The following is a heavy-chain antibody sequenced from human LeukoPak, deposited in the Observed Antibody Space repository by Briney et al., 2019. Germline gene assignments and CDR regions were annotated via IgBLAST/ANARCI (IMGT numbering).Heavy chain of an antibody. D-gene: IGHD3-10*01. CDR2: INHSGST. J-gene: IGHJ6*02. Sequence: SETLSLTCGVSGGSIDSTNYWSWVRQAPGKGLEWIGEINHSGSTNYNPSLKSRVTISVDTSKNQFSLKLSSVTAADTAVYYCARVGYYGSGSYYNDYYYYGMDVWGQGTTVTVSS. V-gene: IGHV4-4*02. CDR3: ARVGYYGSGSYYNDYYYYGMDV. CDR1: GGSIDSTNY.